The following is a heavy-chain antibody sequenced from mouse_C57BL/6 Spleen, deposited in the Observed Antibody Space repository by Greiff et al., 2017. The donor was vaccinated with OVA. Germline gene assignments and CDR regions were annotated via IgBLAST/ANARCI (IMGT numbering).Heavy chain of an antibody. Sequence: QVQLKQSGPELVKPGASVKISCKASGYAFSSSWMNWVKQRPGKGLEWIGRIYPGDGDTNYNGKFKGKATLTADKSSSTAYMQLSSLTSEDSAVYFCARSNYPYYAMDYWGQGTSVTVSS. J-gene: IGHJ4*01. V-gene: IGHV1-82*01. D-gene: IGHD2-5*01. CDR3: ARSNYPYYAMDY. CDR2: IYPGDGDT. CDR1: GYAFSSSW.